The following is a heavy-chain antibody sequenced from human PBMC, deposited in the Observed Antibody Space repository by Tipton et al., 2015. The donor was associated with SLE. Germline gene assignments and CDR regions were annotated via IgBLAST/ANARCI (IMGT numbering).Heavy chain of an antibody. CDR1: GGSISSSSYY. Sequence: TLSLTCTVSGGSISSSSYYWGWIRQPPGKGLEWIGSIYYSGSTYYNPSLKSRVTISVDTSKNQFSLKLSSVTAADTAVYYCARRSLLPRYFDYWGQGTLVTVSS. J-gene: IGHJ4*02. CDR2: IYYSGST. D-gene: IGHD2-15*01. V-gene: IGHV4-39*07. CDR3: ARRSLLPRYFDY.